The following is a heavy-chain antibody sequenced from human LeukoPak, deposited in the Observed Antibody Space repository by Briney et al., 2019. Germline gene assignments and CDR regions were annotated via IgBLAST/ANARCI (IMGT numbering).Heavy chain of an antibody. V-gene: IGHV4-30-4*08. CDR2: IYYSGST. Sequence: SETLSLTCTVSGGSISSGDYYWSWICQPPGKGLEWIGYIYYSGSTYYNPSLKSRRVTISVDTSKNQFSLKLSSVTAADTAVYYCARDLYDSSGSYLGAFDIWGQGTMVTVSS. CDR3: ARDLYDSSGSYLGAFDI. CDR1: GGSISSGDYY. J-gene: IGHJ3*02. D-gene: IGHD3-22*01.